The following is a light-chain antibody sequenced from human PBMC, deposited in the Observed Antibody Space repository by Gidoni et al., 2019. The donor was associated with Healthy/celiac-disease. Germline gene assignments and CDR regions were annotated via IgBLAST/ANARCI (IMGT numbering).Light chain of an antibody. V-gene: IGKV1-39*01. CDR2: AAS. J-gene: IGKJ1*01. CDR3: QQSYSPPRT. CDR1: QSISSY. Sequence: DIQMTQSPSSLSASVGDRVTITCRASQSISSYLNWYQQKPGKVPKLLIYAASSLQGGVPSRFGGSGSGTDFTLTISSLQPEDFAIYYCQQSYSPPRTFGQGTKVEIK.